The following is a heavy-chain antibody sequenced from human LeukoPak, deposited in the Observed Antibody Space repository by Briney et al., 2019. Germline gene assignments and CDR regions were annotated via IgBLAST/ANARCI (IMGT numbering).Heavy chain of an antibody. CDR2: INSDGSAT. Sequence: PGGSLRLSCAASGFTFGSPWMHWVRQAPGKGLVWVSRINSDGSATAYADSVNGRFTISRDNAENTLYLQMNSLRAEDTAVYYCARGTAGYHSSYFDYWGQGTLVTVSS. D-gene: IGHD3-16*02. J-gene: IGHJ4*02. CDR1: GFTFGSPW. V-gene: IGHV3-74*01. CDR3: ARGTAGYHSSYFDY.